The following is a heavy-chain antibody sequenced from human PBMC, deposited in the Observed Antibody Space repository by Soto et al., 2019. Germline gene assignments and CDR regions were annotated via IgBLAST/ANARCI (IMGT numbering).Heavy chain of an antibody. J-gene: IGHJ5*02. CDR1: GFTFSSYA. V-gene: IGHV3-23*01. CDR2: ISGSGGST. Sequence: EVQLLESGGGLVQPGGSLRLSCAASGFTFSSYAMSWVRQAPGKGLEWVSAISGSGGSTYYADSVKGRFTISRDNSKNTLYLQMHSLRAEDTAVYYCAKDPGYSSSWYLGWFDPWGQGTLVTVSS. D-gene: IGHD6-13*01. CDR3: AKDPGYSSSWYLGWFDP.